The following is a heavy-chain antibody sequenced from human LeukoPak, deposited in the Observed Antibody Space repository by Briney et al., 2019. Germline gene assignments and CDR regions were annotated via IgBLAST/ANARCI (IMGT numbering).Heavy chain of an antibody. J-gene: IGHJ4*02. CDR1: GFTFSSYA. Sequence: PGGSLRLSCAASGFTFSSYAMHWVRQAPGKGLEWVAVISYDGSNKYYAGSVKGRFTISRDNSKNTLYLQMNSLRAEDTAVYYCARAPLVPTGEYYGDYLDYWGQGTLVTVSS. CDR2: ISYDGSNK. CDR3: ARAPLVPTGEYYGDYLDY. V-gene: IGHV3-30*04. D-gene: IGHD4-17*01.